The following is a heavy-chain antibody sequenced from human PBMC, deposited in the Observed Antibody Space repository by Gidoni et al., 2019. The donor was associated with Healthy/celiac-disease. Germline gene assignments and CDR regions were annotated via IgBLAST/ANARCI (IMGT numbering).Heavy chain of an antibody. CDR3: AKDVRRLVIIYYFDY. Sequence: QVQLVESGGGVVQPGRSLRLSCAASGFTFSSYGMHWVRQAPGKGLEWVAVISYDGSNKYYADSVKGRFTISRDNSKNTLYLQMNSLRAEDTAVYYCAKDVRRLVIIYYFDYWDQGTLVTVSS. J-gene: IGHJ4*02. D-gene: IGHD3-9*01. CDR1: GFTFSSYG. V-gene: IGHV3-30*18. CDR2: ISYDGSNK.